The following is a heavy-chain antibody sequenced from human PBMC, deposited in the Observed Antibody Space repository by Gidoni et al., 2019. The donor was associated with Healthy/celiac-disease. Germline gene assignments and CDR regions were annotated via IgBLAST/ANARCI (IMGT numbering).Heavy chain of an antibody. CDR2: IYTSGST. J-gene: IGHJ6*03. Sequence: QVQLQESGPGLVKPSQTLSLTCTVSGGSISSGSYYWSWIRQPAGKGLEWIGRIYTSGSTNYNPSLKSRVTISVDTSKNQFSLKLSSVTAADTAVYYCARDRVVVVPAAPPSYYMDVWGKGTTVTVSS. D-gene: IGHD2-2*01. CDR3: ARDRVVVVPAAPPSYYMDV. CDR1: GGSISSGSYY. V-gene: IGHV4-61*02.